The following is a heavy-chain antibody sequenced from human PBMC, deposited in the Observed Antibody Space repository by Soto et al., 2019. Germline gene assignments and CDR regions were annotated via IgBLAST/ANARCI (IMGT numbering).Heavy chain of an antibody. Sequence: QVQLVQSGAEVKKPGSSLKVSCRASGGTFSKFVVSWVRQAPGQGLEWMGGIIPLFGTTNYAQKFQGRVTITADKSTTTAYMELSSLRSDDTAVYYCARREGVAGPATYISPGYYFDCWGQGTLVTVSS. D-gene: IGHD2-15*01. J-gene: IGHJ4*02. CDR1: GGTFSKFV. V-gene: IGHV1-69*06. CDR3: ARREGVAGPATYISPGYYFDC. CDR2: IIPLFGTT.